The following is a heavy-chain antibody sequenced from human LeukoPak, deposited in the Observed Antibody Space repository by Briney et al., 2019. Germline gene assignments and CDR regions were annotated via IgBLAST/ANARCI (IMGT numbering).Heavy chain of an antibody. CDR2: TRNKARDYTT. V-gene: IGHV3-72*01. Sequence: GGSLRLSCAASGVTLSDHHMDWVRRAPGKGLEWVGRTRNKARDYTTEYAASVKGRFTISRDDSKTLVYLQMNSLKTEDTAVYFCARDGAEGDNSAFDIWGQGTVVTVSS. D-gene: IGHD3-22*01. CDR3: ARDGAEGDNSAFDI. CDR1: GVTLSDHH. J-gene: IGHJ3*02.